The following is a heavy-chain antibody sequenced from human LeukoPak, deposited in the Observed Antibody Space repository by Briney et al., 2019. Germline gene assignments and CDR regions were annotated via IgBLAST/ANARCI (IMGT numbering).Heavy chain of an antibody. CDR1: GDSVSSNSAA. Sequence: SQTLSLTCAISGDSVSSNSAAWNWIRQSPSRGLEWLGRTYYRSKWYNDYAVSVKSRITINPDTSKNQFSLQLNSVTPEDTAVYYCARWVGYCSSTSCSDLYYYYYMDVWGKGTTVTVSS. J-gene: IGHJ6*03. V-gene: IGHV6-1*01. D-gene: IGHD2-2*01. CDR2: TYYRSKWYN. CDR3: ARWVGYCSSTSCSDLYYYYYMDV.